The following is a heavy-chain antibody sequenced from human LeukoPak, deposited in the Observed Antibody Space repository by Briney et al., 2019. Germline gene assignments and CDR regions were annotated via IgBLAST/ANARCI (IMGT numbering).Heavy chain of an antibody. CDR1: GGTFSGYA. CDR2: IIPIFGTA. CDR3: ARAKVLGLYNWFDP. J-gene: IGHJ5*02. V-gene: IGHV1-69*05. Sequence: ASVKVSCKASGGTFSGYAISWVRQAPGQGLEWMGGIIPIFGTANYAQKFQGRVTITTDESTSTAYMELSSLRSEDTAVYYCARAKVLGLYNWFDPWGQGTLVTVSS.